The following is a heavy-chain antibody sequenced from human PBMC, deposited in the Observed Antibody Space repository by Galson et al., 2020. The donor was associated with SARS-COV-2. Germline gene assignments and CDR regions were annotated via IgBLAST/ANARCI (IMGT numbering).Heavy chain of an antibody. J-gene: IGHJ3*02. Sequence: TGGSLRLSCAASGFTFSSYGMHWVRQAPGKGLEWVAVISYDGSNKYYADSVKGRFTISRDNSKNTLYLQMNSLRAEDTAVYYCARDLTIFGVVIHDNAFDIWGQGTMVTVSS. CDR1: GFTFSSYG. V-gene: IGHV3-30*03. CDR3: ARDLTIFGVVIHDNAFDI. D-gene: IGHD3-3*01. CDR2: ISYDGSNK.